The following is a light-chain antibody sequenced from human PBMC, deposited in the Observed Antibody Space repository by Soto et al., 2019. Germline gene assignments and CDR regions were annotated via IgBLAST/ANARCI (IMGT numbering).Light chain of an antibody. CDR3: SSYSSIKVVL. V-gene: IGLV2-14*01. Sequence: QSVLTQPASVSGSPGQSITISCTGTSSDVGGHNYVSWYQHHPGKAPKLIIYEVINRPSGVSNRFSGSKSGNTASLTISGVQAEDEADYYCSSYSSIKVVLFGGGTKLTVL. CDR1: SSDVGGHNY. J-gene: IGLJ2*01. CDR2: EVI.